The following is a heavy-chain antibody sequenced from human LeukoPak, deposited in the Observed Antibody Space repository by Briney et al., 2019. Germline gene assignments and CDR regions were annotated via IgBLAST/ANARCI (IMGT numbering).Heavy chain of an antibody. Sequence: WGSLTLSCAASGFTFSSYAKHWARQAPGKGLEYVSAISSNGSSTYCANSVKRRFTISRDNSKNTLYLQMGSLRAEDMAVYYCARDYYDNSQAEGLFDYWGQGALV. CDR3: ARDYYDNSQAEGLFDY. CDR2: ISSNGSST. D-gene: IGHD3-22*01. J-gene: IGHJ4*02. CDR1: GFTFSSYA. V-gene: IGHV3-64*01.